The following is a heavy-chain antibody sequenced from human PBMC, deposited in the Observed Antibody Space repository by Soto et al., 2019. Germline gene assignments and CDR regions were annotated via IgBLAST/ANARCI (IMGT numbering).Heavy chain of an antibody. CDR2: IVPMFGTA. Sequence: QVQLVQSGAEVKKPGSSVNVSCKTSGATFGNTAVTWVRQAPGQGLECMGGIVPMFGTANYAQKFQGRVTITADESTNTAYMELSSLRSDDTAVYYCARDGDPGYAFWSGPLGGGRFDPWGQGTLVTVSS. D-gene: IGHD3-3*01. CDR1: GATFGNTA. V-gene: IGHV1-69*12. CDR3: ARDGDPGYAFWSGPLGGGRFDP. J-gene: IGHJ5*02.